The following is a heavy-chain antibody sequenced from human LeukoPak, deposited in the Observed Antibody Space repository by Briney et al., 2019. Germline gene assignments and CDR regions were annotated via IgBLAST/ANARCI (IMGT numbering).Heavy chain of an antibody. J-gene: IGHJ6*03. V-gene: IGHV1-18*01. CDR3: ARVGRGSVAGRIYYYYYYMDV. CDR2: ISAYNGNT. D-gene: IGHD6-19*01. Sequence: ASVKVSCKASGYTFTSYGISWVRQAPGQGLEWMGWISAYNGNTNYAQKLQGRVTMTTDTSTSTAYMELRSLRSDDTAVYYCARVGRGSVAGRIYYYYYYMDVWGKGTTVTVSS. CDR1: GYTFTSYG.